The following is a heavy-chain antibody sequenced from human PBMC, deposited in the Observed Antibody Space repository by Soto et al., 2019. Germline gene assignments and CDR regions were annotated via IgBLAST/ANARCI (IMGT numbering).Heavy chain of an antibody. CDR1: GGSISSSNW. D-gene: IGHD6-13*01. CDR3: ARGPYRSSSWYSVGYYYGMDV. V-gene: IGHV4-4*02. Sequence: QVQLQESGPGLVKPSGTLSLTCAVSGGSISSSNWWSWVRQPPGKGLEWIGEIYHSGSTNYNPSLKSRVTISVDKSKNQFSLKLSSVTAADTAVYYCARGPYRSSSWYSVGYYYGMDVWGQGTTVTVSS. CDR2: IYHSGST. J-gene: IGHJ6*02.